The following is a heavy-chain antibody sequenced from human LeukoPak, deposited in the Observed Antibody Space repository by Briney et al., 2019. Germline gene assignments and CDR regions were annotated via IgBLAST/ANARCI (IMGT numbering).Heavy chain of an antibody. CDR3: ASADYDILTGYQY. CDR2: IYHSGST. CDR1: GGSISSGGYS. V-gene: IGHV4-30-2*01. Sequence: KPSETLSLTCAVSGGSISSGGYSWSWIRQPPGKGLEWIGYIYHSGSTYYNPSLKSRVTISVDRSKNQFSLKLSSVTAADTAVYYCASADYDILTGYQYWGQGTLVTVSS. D-gene: IGHD3-9*01. J-gene: IGHJ4*02.